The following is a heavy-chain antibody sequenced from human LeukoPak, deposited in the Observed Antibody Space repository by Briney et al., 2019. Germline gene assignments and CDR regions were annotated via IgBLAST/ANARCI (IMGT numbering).Heavy chain of an antibody. J-gene: IGHJ4*02. CDR3: ARTSARGAQFDY. CDR1: GGSISNYY. V-gene: IGHV4-4*07. CDR2: IYASGST. Sequence: SETLSLTWTVSGGSISNYYWSWIRQPAEMGLEWIGHIYASGSTNYNPSLKSRVTMSVDTSNNQFSLNLSSVTAADTAVYYCARTSARGAQFDYWGQGTLVTAS. D-gene: IGHD3-10*01.